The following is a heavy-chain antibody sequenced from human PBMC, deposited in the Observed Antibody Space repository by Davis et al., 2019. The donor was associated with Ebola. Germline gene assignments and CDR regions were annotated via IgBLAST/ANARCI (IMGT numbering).Heavy chain of an antibody. V-gene: IGHV3-30*02. Sequence: GESLKISCAASGFTFRSYVMHWVRQAPGKGLEWVAFIRYDGSNKYYADSVKGRFTISRDNSKNTLYLQMNSLRAEDTAVYYCAKEGDYGSYYGMDVWGQGTTVTVSS. CDR1: GFTFRSYV. D-gene: IGHD4-17*01. CDR3: AKEGDYGSYYGMDV. J-gene: IGHJ6*02. CDR2: IRYDGSNK.